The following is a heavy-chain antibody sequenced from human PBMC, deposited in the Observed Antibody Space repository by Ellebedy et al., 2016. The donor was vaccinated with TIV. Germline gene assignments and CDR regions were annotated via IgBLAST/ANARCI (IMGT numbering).Heavy chain of an antibody. D-gene: IGHD3-9*01. CDR3: AREDDILTGQLDY. CDR2: IKSNADGGTT. J-gene: IGHJ4*02. V-gene: IGHV3-15*07. CDR1: GFSFTNAW. Sequence: PGGSLRLSCAASGFSFTNAWMNWVRQAPGKGLEWVGRIKSNADGGTTDYVAPVKGRFTISRDDSKDTLYLQMNSLRAEDTAVYYCAREDDILTGQLDYWGQGTLVTVSS.